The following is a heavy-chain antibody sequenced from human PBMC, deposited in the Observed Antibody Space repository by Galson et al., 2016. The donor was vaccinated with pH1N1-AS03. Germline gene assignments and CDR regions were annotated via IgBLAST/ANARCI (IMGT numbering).Heavy chain of an antibody. CDR1: GISLSSSW. V-gene: IGHV3-74*01. Sequence: SLRLSCAASGISLSSSWMHWVRQAPGRGLVWVSGINGVGSSIKYADAVKGRFTISRDNAKNMVYLQMNSLRADDAAVYYCARGYDDSGPDDHRLFDSWGQGTQVTVSS. J-gene: IGHJ5*01. CDR3: ARGYDDSGPDDHRLFDS. CDR2: INGVGSSI. D-gene: IGHD3-22*01.